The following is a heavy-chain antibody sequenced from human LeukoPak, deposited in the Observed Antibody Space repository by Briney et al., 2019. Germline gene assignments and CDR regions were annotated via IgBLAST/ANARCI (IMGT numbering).Heavy chain of an antibody. CDR1: GFTFSNHG. CDR2: IRFDGNAH. V-gene: IGHV3-30*02. D-gene: IGHD5-24*01. Sequence: GGSLRLSCAASGFTFSNHGMHWLRRPPGKGLEWLTWIRFDGNAHFYADSVKGRLTISRDNSKNTLYLQLNGLRVEDTAVYYCAKDYNWGLDYWGQGTLVTVSS. J-gene: IGHJ4*02. CDR3: AKDYNWGLDY.